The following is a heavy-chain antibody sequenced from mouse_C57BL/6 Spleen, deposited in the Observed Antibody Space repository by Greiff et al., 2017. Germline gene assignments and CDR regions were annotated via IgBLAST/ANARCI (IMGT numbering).Heavy chain of an antibody. V-gene: IGHV1-61*01. Sequence: QVQLQQPGAELVRPGSSVKLSCKASGYTFTSYWMDWVKQRPGQGLEWIGNIYPSDSETHYNQKFKDKATLTVDKSSSTAYMQLSSLTSEESAVYYCARSPYGNYWYFDVWGTGTTVTVSS. D-gene: IGHD2-1*01. CDR2: IYPSDSET. J-gene: IGHJ1*03. CDR3: ARSPYGNYWYFDV. CDR1: GYTFTSYW.